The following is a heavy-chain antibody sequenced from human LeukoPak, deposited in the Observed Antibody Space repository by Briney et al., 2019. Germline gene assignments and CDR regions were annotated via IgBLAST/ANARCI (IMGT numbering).Heavy chain of an antibody. CDR3: ARDPDYYGSGSYERD. V-gene: IGHV4-38-2*02. Sequence: SETLSLTCTVSGYSISSGYYWGWIRQPPGKGLEWIGSIYHSGSTYYNPSLKSRVTISVDTSKNQFSLKLSSVTAADTAVYYCARDPDYYGSGSYERDWGQGTLVTVSS. J-gene: IGHJ4*02. D-gene: IGHD3-10*01. CDR1: GYSISSGYY. CDR2: IYHSGST.